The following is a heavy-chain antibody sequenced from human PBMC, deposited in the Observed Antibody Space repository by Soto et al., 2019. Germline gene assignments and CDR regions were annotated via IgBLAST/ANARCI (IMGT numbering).Heavy chain of an antibody. CDR2: ISYDGGNK. CDR1: GFTFSSHA. J-gene: IGHJ4*02. D-gene: IGHD3-10*01. Sequence: QVQLVESGGGVVQPGTSLRLSCAASGFTFSSHAMHWVRQAPGKGLEWVALISYDGGNKDYTDSVKGRFTISRDDSKNTLYLHMNSLRSEDTAVYCCARACHYYGSGSYSDFAYWGQGTLVTVSS. CDR3: ARACHYYGSGSYSDFAY. V-gene: IGHV3-30-3*01.